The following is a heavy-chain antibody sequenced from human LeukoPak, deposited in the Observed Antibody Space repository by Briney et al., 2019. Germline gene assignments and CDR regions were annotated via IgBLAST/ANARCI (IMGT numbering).Heavy chain of an antibody. CDR2: ISAYNGNT. V-gene: IGHV1-18*01. CDR1: GYTFTSYG. J-gene: IGHJ4*02. CDR3: ARDRRPCSYGPVDY. Sequence: ASVKVSCKASGYTFTSYGISWVRQAPGKGLEWMGWISAYNGNTNYAQKLQGRVTMTTDTSTSTAYMELRSLRSDDTAVYYCARDRRPCSYGPVDYWGQGTLVTVSS. D-gene: IGHD5-18*01.